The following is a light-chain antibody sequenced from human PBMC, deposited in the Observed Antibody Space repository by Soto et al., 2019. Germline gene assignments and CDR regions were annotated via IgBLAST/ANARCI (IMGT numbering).Light chain of an antibody. J-gene: IGLJ1*01. V-gene: IGLV2-14*01. CDR3: SSYTSSSTFYV. CDR2: EVN. Sequence: QSVLTQPASVSGSPGQSITISCTGTSSDVCGFNYVSWYQQHPGKAPKLMIYEVNNRPSGVSNRFSGSKSGNTASLTISGLQADDEADYYCSSYTSSSTFYVFGSGTKGTVL. CDR1: SSDVCGFNY.